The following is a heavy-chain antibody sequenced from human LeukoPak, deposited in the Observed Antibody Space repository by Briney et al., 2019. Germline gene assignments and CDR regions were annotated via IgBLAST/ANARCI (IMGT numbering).Heavy chain of an antibody. D-gene: IGHD3-10*01. CDR2: IIPIFGTA. V-gene: IGHV1-69*13. Sequence: ASVKVSCKASGGTFSSYAISWVRQAPGQGLEWMGGIIPIFGTANYAQKFQGRVTITADESTSTAYMELSSLRSEDTAVYYCARDRGPPSYYFDYWGQGTLVTVSS. J-gene: IGHJ4*02. CDR3: ARDRGPPSYYFDY. CDR1: GGTFSSYA.